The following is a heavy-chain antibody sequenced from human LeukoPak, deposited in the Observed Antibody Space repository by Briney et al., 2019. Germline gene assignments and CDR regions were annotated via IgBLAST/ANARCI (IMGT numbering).Heavy chain of an antibody. J-gene: IGHJ4*02. CDR1: GFTFSSYS. D-gene: IGHD2-2*01. CDR3: ARDLGGLLWDY. V-gene: IGHV3-53*01. CDR2: IYSGGST. Sequence: GGSLRLSCAASGFTFSSYSMSWVRQAPGKGLEWVSVIYSGGSTYYADSVKGRFTISRDNSKNTLYLQMNSLRAEDTAVYYCARDLGGLLWDYWGQGTLVTVSS.